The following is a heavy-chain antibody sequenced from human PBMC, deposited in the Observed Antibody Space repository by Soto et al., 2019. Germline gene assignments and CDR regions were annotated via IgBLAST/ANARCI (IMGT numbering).Heavy chain of an antibody. CDR3: ARDLLGCRGSDCYSPDV. V-gene: IGHV4-59*01. Sequence: SETLSLTCTVSGGSISGYYWSWIRQPPGKGLEWIGYMYNTGSTVYNPSFKSRVTISVDTSKNQFSLKLNSVTTADTAVYYCARDLLGCRGSDCYSPDVLGHGTTVTVSS. D-gene: IGHD2-21*02. CDR2: MYNTGST. J-gene: IGHJ6*02. CDR1: GGSISGYY.